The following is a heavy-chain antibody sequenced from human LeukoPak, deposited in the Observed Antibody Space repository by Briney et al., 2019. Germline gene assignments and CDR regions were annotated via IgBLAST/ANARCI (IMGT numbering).Heavy chain of an antibody. V-gene: IGHV4-59*11. CDR1: GGSISSHY. CDR2: IYYSEST. J-gene: IGHJ6*03. Sequence: PSETLSLTCTVSGGSISSHYWIWIRQPPGNGLDWIGYIYYSESTNYNPSLKIRVTISVDTSKNKFSLNLSSVTAADTAVYYCARVFRAEYSYYYLDVWGKGSTVTVCS. D-gene: IGHD1-26*01. CDR3: ARVFRAEYSYYYLDV.